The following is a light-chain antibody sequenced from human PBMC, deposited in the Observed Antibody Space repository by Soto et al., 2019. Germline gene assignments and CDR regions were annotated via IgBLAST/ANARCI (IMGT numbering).Light chain of an antibody. CDR3: QQYNSDWMYT. V-gene: IGKV1-5*03. CDR2: RAS. J-gene: IGKJ2*01. CDR1: QTISSW. Sequence: DIHRKMSPSTVSGSVRDRVTITCGASQTISSWLAWYQQKPGKAPKLLIYRASSLESGVPSRFSGSGSGTEFTLTISSLQPDDFATYYCQQYNSDWMYTFGQG.